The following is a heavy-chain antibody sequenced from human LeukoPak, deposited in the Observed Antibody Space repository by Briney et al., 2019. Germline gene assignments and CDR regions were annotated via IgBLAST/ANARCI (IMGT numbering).Heavy chain of an antibody. J-gene: IGHJ3*02. CDR3: AREGYCSSTSCPDAFDI. Sequence: SVKVSCKTSGGTFSSYAISWVRQAPGQGLEWMGGIIPIFGTANYAQKFQGRVTITADESTSTAYMELSSLRSEDTAVYYCAREGYCSSTSCPDAFDIWGQGTMVTVSS. CDR2: IIPIFGTA. V-gene: IGHV1-69*13. CDR1: GGTFSSYA. D-gene: IGHD2-2*01.